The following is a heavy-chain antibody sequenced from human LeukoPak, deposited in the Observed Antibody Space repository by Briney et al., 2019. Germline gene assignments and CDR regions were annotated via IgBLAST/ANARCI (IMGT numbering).Heavy chain of an antibody. J-gene: IGHJ4*02. D-gene: IGHD2-2*02. CDR3: ARGLYTTRHLNHFDY. V-gene: IGHV3-53*01. CDR2: IYTSGDT. CDR1: GFTFSNAW. Sequence: GGSLRLSCAAPGFTFSNAWMSWVRQAPGEGLEWVSTIYTSGDTYYAASVKGRFTISRDDSKNTLYLQVNSLRAEDTAVYYCARGLYTTRHLNHFDYWGQGTLVTVSS.